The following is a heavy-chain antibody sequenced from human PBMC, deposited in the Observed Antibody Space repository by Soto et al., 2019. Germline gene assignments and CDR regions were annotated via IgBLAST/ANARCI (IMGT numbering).Heavy chain of an antibody. CDR1: GFTFSNYA. Sequence: QVQLVESGGGVVQPGRSLRLSCAASGFTFSNYAMHWVRQAPGKGLEWVAVISFDGTNKYYADSVKGRFTICRDNSKNTVYLQMNSLRAEDTAVYYCARDETGDMGWNFDYWGQGTLVTVSS. J-gene: IGHJ4*02. V-gene: IGHV3-30-3*01. CDR3: ARDETGDMGWNFDY. D-gene: IGHD7-27*01. CDR2: ISFDGTNK.